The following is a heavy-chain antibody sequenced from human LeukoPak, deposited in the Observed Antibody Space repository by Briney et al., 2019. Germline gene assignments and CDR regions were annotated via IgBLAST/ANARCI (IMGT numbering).Heavy chain of an antibody. J-gene: IGHJ4*02. CDR3: AKDHDSSGCFDY. CDR2: ISGSGGST. Sequence: GGSLRLSCAASGFTFSSYAMSWVRQAPGKGLEWVSAISGSGGSTYYADSVKGRFTISRDNSKNPLYLQMNSLRAEDTAVYYCAKDHDSSGCFDYWGQGTLVTVSS. V-gene: IGHV3-23*01. D-gene: IGHD3-22*01. CDR1: GFTFSSYA.